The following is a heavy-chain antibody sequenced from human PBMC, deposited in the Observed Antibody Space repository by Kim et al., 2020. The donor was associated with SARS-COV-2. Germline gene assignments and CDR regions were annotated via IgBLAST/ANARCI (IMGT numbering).Heavy chain of an antibody. CDR3: AKVRGLAYDAFDI. J-gene: IGHJ3*02. V-gene: IGHV3-23*01. Sequence: YADSVKGRFTISRDNSKNTLYLQMNSLRAEDTAVYYCAKVRGLAYDAFDIWGQGTMVTVSS. D-gene: IGHD6-19*01.